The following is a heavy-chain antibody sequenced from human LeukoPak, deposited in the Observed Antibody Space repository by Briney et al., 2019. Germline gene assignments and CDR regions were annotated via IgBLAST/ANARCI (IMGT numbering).Heavy chain of an antibody. Sequence: PGGSLRLSCAASGFTFSSYWMSWVRQAPGKGLEWVSGITWNSRVKTYTPSVKGRFTISRDNAKNSLYLQMNSLRAEDTAVYYCARDQAAAGPPYYFDYWGQGTLVTVSS. J-gene: IGHJ4*02. CDR1: GFTFSSYW. CDR3: ARDQAAAGPPYYFDY. CDR2: ITWNSRVK. V-gene: IGHV3-48*01. D-gene: IGHD6-13*01.